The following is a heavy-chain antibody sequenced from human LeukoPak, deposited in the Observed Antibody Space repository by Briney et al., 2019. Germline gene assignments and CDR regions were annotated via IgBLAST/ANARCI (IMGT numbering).Heavy chain of an antibody. CDR2: INEDGSDE. D-gene: IGHD3-16*01. J-gene: IGHJ4*02. CDR3: GRSLGSTSGSI. CDR1: ECTFSRYW. Sequence: GGSLRLSCAPSECTFSRYWMSWARQVPGKGRDGVASINEDGSDEYYVDSVKGRLPISRDNAKNSLYLQMNSLRAEDTAVYYCGRSLGSTSGSIWGQGTLVTVSS. V-gene: IGHV3-7*01.